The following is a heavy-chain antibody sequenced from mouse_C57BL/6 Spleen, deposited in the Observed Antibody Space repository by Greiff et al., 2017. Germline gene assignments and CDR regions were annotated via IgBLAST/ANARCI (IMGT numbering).Heavy chain of an antibody. CDR3: ARGAVVADYAMDY. CDR1: GYTFTSYW. Sequence: QVQLQQPGAELVMPGASVKLSCKASGYTFTSYWMHWVKQRPGQGLEWIGEIDPSDSYTNYTQQFKGKSTLTVDKSSSTAYMQLSRLTSEDPAVYYCARGAVVADYAMDYWGQGTSVTVSS. V-gene: IGHV1-69*01. D-gene: IGHD1-1*01. CDR2: IDPSDSYT. J-gene: IGHJ4*01.